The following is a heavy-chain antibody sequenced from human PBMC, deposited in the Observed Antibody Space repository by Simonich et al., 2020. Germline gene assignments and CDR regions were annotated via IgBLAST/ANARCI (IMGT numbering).Heavy chain of an antibody. J-gene: IGHJ4*02. CDR1: GGSISSYY. CDR3: ARAFRDRTGYFDY. D-gene: IGHD1-1*01. CDR2: IYYSGST. Sequence: QVQLQESGPGLVPPSETLSLTCTVSGGSISSYYWSWIRQPPGKGLEWIGYIYYSGSTNYNPSLKSRGTISGDTSKNQFSLKLSSVTAADTAVYYCARAFRDRTGYFDYWGQGTLVTVSS. V-gene: IGHV4-59*01.